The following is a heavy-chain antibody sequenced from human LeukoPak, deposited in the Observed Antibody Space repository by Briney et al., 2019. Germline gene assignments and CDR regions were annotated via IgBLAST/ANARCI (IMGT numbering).Heavy chain of an antibody. CDR3: ARGQGMVRPSVGRPYNWFDP. V-gene: IGHV4-39*07. CDR1: GDSISSSSYY. Sequence: PSETLSLTCTVSGDSISSSSYYWGWIRQPPGKGLEWIGSIYHSGSTYYNPSLKSRVTISVDTSKNQFSLKLSSVTAADTAVYYCARGQGMVRPSVGRPYNWFDPWGQGTLVTVSS. J-gene: IGHJ5*02. D-gene: IGHD5-18*01. CDR2: IYHSGST.